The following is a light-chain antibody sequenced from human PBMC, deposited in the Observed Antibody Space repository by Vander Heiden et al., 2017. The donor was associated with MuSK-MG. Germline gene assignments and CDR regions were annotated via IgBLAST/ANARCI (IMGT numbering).Light chain of an antibody. CDR1: SSDVGAHNH. CDR2: EVS. J-gene: IGLJ3*02. CDR3: TSYITGTLWV. V-gene: IGLV2-14*01. Sequence: QSALTQPASVSGSPGQSITISCAGTSSDVGAHNHVAWYQQYPGRAPKLIIYEVSDRPSGVSNRFSGSTSGNTASLTISGLQAEDEADYYCTSYITGTLWVFGGGTKLTVL.